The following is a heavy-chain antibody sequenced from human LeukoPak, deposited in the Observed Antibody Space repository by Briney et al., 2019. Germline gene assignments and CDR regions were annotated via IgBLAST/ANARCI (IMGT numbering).Heavy chain of an antibody. CDR1: GYTFTDYY. V-gene: IGHV1-2*02. D-gene: IGHD6-13*01. CDR2: INPNSGAT. J-gene: IGHJ4*02. Sequence: ASVKVSCKASGYTFTDYYMLWVRQAPGQGLEWMGWINPNSGATKYVQKFQGRVTMTRDRSISTAYMELSRLRSGDTAVYYCARGSSSWSTFDYWGQGTLVTVSS. CDR3: ARGSSSWSTFDY.